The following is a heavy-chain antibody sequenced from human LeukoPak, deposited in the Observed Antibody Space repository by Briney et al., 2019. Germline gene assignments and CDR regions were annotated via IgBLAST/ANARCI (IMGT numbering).Heavy chain of an antibody. V-gene: IGHV4-39*01. D-gene: IGHD3-9*01. CDR3: ARLRTYYDILTGYSFSWFDP. J-gene: IGHJ5*02. CDR2: ISYSGST. Sequence: PSETLSLSCTVSGGSLSISSYSCGWVRQPPGKGLEWIGSISYSGSTYYNPSPKSRVTISVVTSTNQFSLKMSSVRPADTGLYFCARLRTYYDILTGYSFSWFDPWGQGTLVTVSS. CDR1: GGSLSISSYS.